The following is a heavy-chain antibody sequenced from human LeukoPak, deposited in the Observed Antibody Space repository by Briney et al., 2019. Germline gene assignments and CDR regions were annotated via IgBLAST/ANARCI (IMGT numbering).Heavy chain of an antibody. J-gene: IGHJ6*03. CDR3: ARASVIFGVVTFYYYYYMDV. CDR2: ISSSSSQI. D-gene: IGHD3-3*01. Sequence: PGGSLRLSCAASGFTFSDYYMSWIRQAPGKGLEWVSFISSSSSQIYDADSVKGRFTIFRDNAKSSLYLQMNSLRAEDTAVYYCARASVIFGVVTFYYYYYMDVWGKGTTVTVSS. V-gene: IGHV3-11*06. CDR1: GFTFSDYY.